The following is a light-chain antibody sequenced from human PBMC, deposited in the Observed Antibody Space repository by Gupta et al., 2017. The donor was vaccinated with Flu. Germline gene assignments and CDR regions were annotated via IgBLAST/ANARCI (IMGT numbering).Light chain of an antibody. J-gene: IGKJ2*01. Sequence: EIVLMLSPATLSLSPGEAATISCRASQSVSSSSLAWYHQKPGQAPRLLIYSASSRASGIPDRFSGSGSGTDFTLTIVRLEPEDFSVYYCQQYSRSPTFGQGTKLEI. CDR2: SAS. CDR3: QQYSRSPT. CDR1: QSVSSSS. V-gene: IGKV3-20*01.